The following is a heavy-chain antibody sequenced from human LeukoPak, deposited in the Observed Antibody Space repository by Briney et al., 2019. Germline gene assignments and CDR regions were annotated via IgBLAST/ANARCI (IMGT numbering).Heavy chain of an antibody. D-gene: IGHD3-10*01. Sequence: GGSLRLSCAASGFTFSSFGMSWVRQAPGKGLEWVSAISASGVGTYYADSVKGRFTISRDNSKNSLSLQMNNLRAEDTAVYYCAKDHGGYGSFDYWGQGTLVTVSS. CDR3: AKDHGGYGSFDY. CDR2: ISASGVGT. J-gene: IGHJ4*02. CDR1: GFTFSSFG. V-gene: IGHV3-23*01.